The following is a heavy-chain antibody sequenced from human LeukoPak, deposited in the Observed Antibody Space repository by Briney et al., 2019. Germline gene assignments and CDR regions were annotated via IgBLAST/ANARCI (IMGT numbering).Heavy chain of an antibody. V-gene: IGHV4-34*01. Sequence: SETLSLTCAVYGGSFSGYYWSWIRQPPGKGLEWIGEINHSGSTNYNPSLKSRVTISVDTSKNQFSLKLSSVTAADTAVYYCASPYCSGGSCSRYFDYWGQGTLVTVSP. D-gene: IGHD2-15*01. J-gene: IGHJ4*02. CDR1: GGSFSGYY. CDR3: ASPYCSGGSCSRYFDY. CDR2: INHSGST.